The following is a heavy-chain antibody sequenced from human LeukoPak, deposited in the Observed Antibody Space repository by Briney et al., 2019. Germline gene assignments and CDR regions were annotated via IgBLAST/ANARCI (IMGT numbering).Heavy chain of an antibody. V-gene: IGHV1-2*02. J-gene: IGHJ4*02. CDR3: ARAPNRAVAGVCGY. D-gene: IGHD6-19*01. Sequence: ASVKVSCKASGYTFTGYYMHWVRQATGQGLEWMGWINPNSGGTNYAQKFKGRVTMTRDTSISTAYMELSRLRSDDTAVYYCARAPNRAVAGVCGYWGQGTLVTVSS. CDR1: GYTFTGYY. CDR2: INPNSGGT.